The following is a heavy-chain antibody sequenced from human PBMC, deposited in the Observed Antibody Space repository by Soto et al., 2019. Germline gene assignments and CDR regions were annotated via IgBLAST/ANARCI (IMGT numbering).Heavy chain of an antibody. CDR3: AKSGDSAGWGIDF. D-gene: IGHD6-19*01. CDR1: GFMFDSFA. J-gene: IGHJ4*02. Sequence: EVQLVESGGGLVQPGGSLRLYCVGSGFMFDSFAMNWVRQAPGKGLEWVSYINGGSDSIYYAESVKGRFTISRDYARNSLSLQMNSLSDEDTAVYYCAKSGDSAGWGIDFWGQGTLVTVSS. V-gene: IGHV3-48*02. CDR2: INGGSDSI.